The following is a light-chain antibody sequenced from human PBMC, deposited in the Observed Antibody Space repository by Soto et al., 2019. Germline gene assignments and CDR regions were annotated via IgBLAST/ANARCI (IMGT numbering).Light chain of an antibody. J-gene: IGKJ4*01. CDR1: QTVNNN. Sequence: EIVMTQSPATLSVSPGERATLSCRASQTVNNNLAWYQQKPGQAPRLLIYGASARATGIPAMFSGSGSGTEFTLTISSLQSEDFAVYYCQQYNNWPLTFGGGTKVEIK. CDR3: QQYNNWPLT. CDR2: GAS. V-gene: IGKV3-15*01.